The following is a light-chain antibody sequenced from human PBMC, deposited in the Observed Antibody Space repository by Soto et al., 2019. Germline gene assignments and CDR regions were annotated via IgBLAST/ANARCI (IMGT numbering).Light chain of an antibody. Sequence: EIVMTLSPPTLSVSPGERATLSCRASDVVGSNLAWYQQKPGQAPRLLIYGASTRATGIPGRFSGSGFGTEFTLTISSLQSEDSAVHYCQPYHKWPPIPFGQRTRLEIK. J-gene: IGKJ5*01. V-gene: IGKV3-15*01. CDR1: DVVGSN. CDR3: QPYHKWPPIP. CDR2: GAS.